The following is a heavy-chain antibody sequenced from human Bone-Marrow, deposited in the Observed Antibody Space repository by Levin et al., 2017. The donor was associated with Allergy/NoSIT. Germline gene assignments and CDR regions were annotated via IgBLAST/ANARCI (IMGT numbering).Heavy chain of an antibody. J-gene: IGHJ4*02. CDR3: AREAGDYGGNRLDY. D-gene: IGHD4-23*01. CDR1: GGTFSSYA. Sequence: SVKVSCKASGGTFSSYAISWVRQAPGQGLEWMGGIIPIFGTANYAQKFQGRVTITADESTSTAYMELSSLRSEDTAVYYCAREAGDYGGNRLDYWGQGTLVTVSS. CDR2: IIPIFGTA. V-gene: IGHV1-69*13.